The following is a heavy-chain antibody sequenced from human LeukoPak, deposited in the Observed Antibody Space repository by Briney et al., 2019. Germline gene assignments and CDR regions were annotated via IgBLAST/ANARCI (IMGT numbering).Heavy chain of an antibody. V-gene: IGHV4-34*01. CDR1: GGFFRGYY. CDR2: INHSGST. Sequence: PSETLSLTCAVYGGFFRGYYWGWIRQPPGKGLEWIGEINHSGSTNYNPSLKSRVTISVDTSKNQFSLKLSSVHAADTAVYYCARADIVVVPAAILDSYYFDYWGQGTLVTVSS. CDR3: ARADIVVVPAAILDSYYFDY. D-gene: IGHD2-2*01. J-gene: IGHJ4*02.